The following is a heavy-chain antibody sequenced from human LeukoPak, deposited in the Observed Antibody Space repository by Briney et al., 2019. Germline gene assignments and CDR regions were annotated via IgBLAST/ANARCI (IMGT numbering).Heavy chain of an antibody. J-gene: IGHJ5*02. Sequence: SQTLSLTCTVSGDSISSGSDYWSWIRQPAGKGLEWIGRIYTSGSTNYNPSLKSRVTISVDTSKNQFSLRLSSVTAADTAVYYCAREGDCGGDCYLDWFDPWGQGTLVTVSS. V-gene: IGHV4-61*02. CDR2: IYTSGST. CDR1: GDSISSGSDY. CDR3: AREGDCGGDCYLDWFDP. D-gene: IGHD2-21*02.